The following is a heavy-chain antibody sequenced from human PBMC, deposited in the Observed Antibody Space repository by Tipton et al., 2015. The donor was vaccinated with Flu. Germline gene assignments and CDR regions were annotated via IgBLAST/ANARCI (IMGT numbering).Heavy chain of an antibody. Sequence: QLVQSGAEVKKPGESLKISCKVSGYSFTRYWIGWVRQMPGKGLEWMGIIYPGDSDTRYSPSFQGQVTISADKSISTAYLQWSSLKASDTAMYYCARRASIAATGSGNWFDPWGQGTLVTVSS. CDR3: ARRASIAATGSGNWFDP. CDR1: GYSFTRYW. CDR2: IYPGDSDT. V-gene: IGHV5-51*01. D-gene: IGHD6-13*01. J-gene: IGHJ5*02.